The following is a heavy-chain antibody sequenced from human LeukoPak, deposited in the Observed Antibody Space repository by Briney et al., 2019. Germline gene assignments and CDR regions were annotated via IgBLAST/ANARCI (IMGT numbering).Heavy chain of an antibody. D-gene: IGHD3-22*01. Sequence: GGSLRLSCAASGFSFSDYSMNWVRQAPGRGLEWVSFISSYSTYIYYADSLKGRFTISRDNAKNSLYLQMNSLRAEDTAVYYCARDSFAGYDSSGYSSYDYWGQGTLVTVSS. J-gene: IGHJ4*02. CDR1: GFSFSDYS. CDR3: ARDSFAGYDSSGYSSYDY. CDR2: ISSYSTYI. V-gene: IGHV3-21*01.